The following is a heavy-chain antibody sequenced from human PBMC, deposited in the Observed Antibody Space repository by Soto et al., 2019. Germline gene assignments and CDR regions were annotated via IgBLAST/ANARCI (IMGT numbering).Heavy chain of an antibody. CDR2: INPTSGST. D-gene: IGHD1-26*01. V-gene: IGHV1-46*01. Sequence: QVQLLQSGAEVKRPGASVNISCTAFGYPFTTYYMHWVRQAPGQGLEWMGIINPTSGSTTYAQSFQGRIAMTRNTSARTVYKELNSLRSDDTAVYYCARLDIVGPTSVPWGQGTPVTVSS. CDR1: GYPFTTYY. CDR3: ARLDIVGPTSVP. J-gene: IGHJ5*02.